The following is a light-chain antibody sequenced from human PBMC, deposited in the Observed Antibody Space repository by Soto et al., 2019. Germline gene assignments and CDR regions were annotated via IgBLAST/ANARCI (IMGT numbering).Light chain of an antibody. CDR1: QTISSW. J-gene: IGKJ1*01. CDR3: QHYNSYSEA. V-gene: IGKV1-5*03. CDR2: KAS. Sequence: DIRLTHSTSEECGFGEECITMTSRANQTISSWLAWYQQKPGKAPKLLIYKASTLKSGVPSRFSGSGSGTEFTLTISSRQPDDFATYYCQHYNSYSEAFGQGTKVDIK.